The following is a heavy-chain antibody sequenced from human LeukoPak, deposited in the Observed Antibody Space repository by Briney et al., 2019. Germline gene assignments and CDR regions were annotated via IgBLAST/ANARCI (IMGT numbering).Heavy chain of an antibody. D-gene: IGHD3-10*01. Sequence: ASVKVSCKASGFTFTSYDINWVRQATGQGLEWMGWINPNSGKTGYAQKLQGRVTMTTDTSTSTAYMELRSLRSDDTAVYYCARARGPLWFGELRGSPVDYWGQGTLVTVSS. CDR1: GFTFTSYD. CDR2: INPNSGKT. V-gene: IGHV1-8*01. CDR3: ARARGPLWFGELRGSPVDY. J-gene: IGHJ4*02.